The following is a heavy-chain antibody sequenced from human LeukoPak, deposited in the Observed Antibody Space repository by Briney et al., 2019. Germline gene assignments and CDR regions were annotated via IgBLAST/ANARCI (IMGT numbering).Heavy chain of an antibody. CDR2: ISGSGDST. J-gene: IGHJ4*02. Sequence: GGSLRLSCAASGFTFSNYAMRWVRQAPGKGLEWVSGISGSGDSTYYADSVKGRFTISRDNSKNTLYLQMNSLRAEDTAVYFCARRSGVAVAGAFDYWGQGTLVTVSS. D-gene: IGHD6-19*01. V-gene: IGHV3-23*01. CDR1: GFTFSNYA. CDR3: ARRSGVAVAGAFDY.